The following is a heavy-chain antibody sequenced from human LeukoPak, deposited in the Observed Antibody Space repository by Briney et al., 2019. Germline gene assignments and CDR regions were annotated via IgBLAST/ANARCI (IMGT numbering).Heavy chain of an antibody. J-gene: IGHJ3*02. D-gene: IGHD3-9*01. CDR3: ASGLTGYQWSFDI. Sequence: GASVKVSCKASGYTFTNYAMNWVRQAPGQGLEWMGWINTNTGNPTYAQDFTGRFVFSLDTSVSTAYPQISSLKAEDTAVYYCASGLTGYQWSFDIWGQGTMVTVSS. CDR1: GYTFTNYA. V-gene: IGHV7-4-1*02. CDR2: INTNTGNP.